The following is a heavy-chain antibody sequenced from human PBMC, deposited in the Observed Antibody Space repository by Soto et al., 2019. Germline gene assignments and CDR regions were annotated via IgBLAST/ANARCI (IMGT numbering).Heavy chain of an antibody. CDR1: GGSVTSGRYY. J-gene: IGHJ4*02. Sequence: SETLSLTCTVSGGSVTSGRYYWSWSRQPPGKGLEWIGYIYYTGRTSYSSSLKRRVTISVDTPENQFSLKLSSVTAADTAKYYCARSGAGSGWLGGQGTQVTVSS. CDR3: ARSGAGSGWL. CDR2: IYYTGRT. D-gene: IGHD6-19*01. V-gene: IGHV4-61*01.